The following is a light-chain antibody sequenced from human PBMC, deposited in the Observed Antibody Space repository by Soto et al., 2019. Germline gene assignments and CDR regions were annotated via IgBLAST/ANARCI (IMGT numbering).Light chain of an antibody. V-gene: IGKV1-13*02. CDR1: QGIGSA. J-gene: IGKJ2*03. CDR3: QQFNSYPR. CDR2: DAS. Sequence: AIQLTQSPSSLSASVGDRVTITCRASQGIGSALAWYQQKPGKAPKLLIYDASSLESGVPSRFSGSGSGTDFTLTISSLQPEDFATYYCQQFNSYPRFGQGTKLEIK.